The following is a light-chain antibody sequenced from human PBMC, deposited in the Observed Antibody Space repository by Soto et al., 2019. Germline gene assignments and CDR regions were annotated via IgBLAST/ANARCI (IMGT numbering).Light chain of an antibody. CDR3: QQSYSRVFT. CDR1: QSINNH. CDR2: GSS. J-gene: IGKJ3*01. V-gene: IGKV1-39*01. Sequence: DIQMTQSPSSLSASVGDRVTVTCRTSQSINNHLNWYQQKPGEAPKLLIYGSSSLHYGVPSRFSGSGSGSAFTLTISSLQPEDSATYYCQQSYSRVFTFGPGTKVDF.